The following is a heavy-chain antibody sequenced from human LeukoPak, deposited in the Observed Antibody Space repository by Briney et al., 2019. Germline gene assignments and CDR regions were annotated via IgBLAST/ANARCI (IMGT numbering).Heavy chain of an antibody. CDR3: ARGARGTMVRAVIYRFDY. J-gene: IGHJ4*02. D-gene: IGHD3-10*01. V-gene: IGHV1-8*01. Sequence: ASVKVSCKASGYTFTSYDINWVRQATGQVLGWMGWMNPNSGNTGYAQKFQGRVTMTRNTSISTAYMELSSLRSEDTAVYYCARGARGTMVRAVIYRFDYWGQGTLVTVSS. CDR2: MNPNSGNT. CDR1: GYTFTSYD.